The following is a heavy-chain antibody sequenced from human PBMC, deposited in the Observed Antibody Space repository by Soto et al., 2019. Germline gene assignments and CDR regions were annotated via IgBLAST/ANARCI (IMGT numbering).Heavy chain of an antibody. CDR2: IIPIFGTA. D-gene: IGHD6-13*01. CDR3: ARDLYSSSWYGSYYYYGMDV. J-gene: IGHJ6*02. CDR1: GGTFSSYA. Sequence: QVQLVQSGAEVKKPGSSVKVSCKASGGTFSSYAISWVRQAPGQGLEWMGGIIPIFGTANYAQKFQGRVTITADESTSTDYMELSSLRSEDTAVYYCARDLYSSSWYGSYYYYGMDVWGQGTTVTVSS. V-gene: IGHV1-69*01.